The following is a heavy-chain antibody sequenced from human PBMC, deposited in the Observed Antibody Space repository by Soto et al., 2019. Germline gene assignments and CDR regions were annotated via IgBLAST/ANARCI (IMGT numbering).Heavy chain of an antibody. V-gene: IGHV3-15*01. CDR3: TTDRPPMIVVVYNWFDP. CDR1: GFTFSNAW. J-gene: IGHJ5*02. Sequence: GGSLRLSCAAYGFTFSNAWMSWVRQAPGKGLEWVGRIKSKTDGGTTDYAAPVKGRFTISRDDSKNTLYLQMNSLKTEDTAVYYCTTDRPPMIVVVYNWFDPWGQGTLVTVSS. D-gene: IGHD3-22*01. CDR2: IKSKTDGGTT.